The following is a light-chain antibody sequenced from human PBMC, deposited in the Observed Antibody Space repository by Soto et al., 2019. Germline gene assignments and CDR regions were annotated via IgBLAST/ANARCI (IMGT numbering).Light chain of an antibody. CDR3: SSYTTSNTRQIV. V-gene: IGLV2-14*01. J-gene: IGLJ1*01. Sequence: QSVLTQPASESGSPGQSITISCNGTSSDVGGYNYVSWYQQHPGKAPKFMIYDVSNRPSGVSNRFSGSKSGNTASLTISGLHAEDEADYYCSSYTTSNTRQIVFGTGTKVTVL. CDR2: DVS. CDR1: SSDVGGYNY.